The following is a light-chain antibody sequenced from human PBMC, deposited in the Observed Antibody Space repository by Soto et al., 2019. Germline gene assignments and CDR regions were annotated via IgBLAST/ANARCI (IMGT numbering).Light chain of an antibody. Sequence: EIVFTQSPGTLSLSPGERATLSCRASQSVSSSYLAWYQQKPGQAPRLLIYGASSRATGIPDRFSGSGSGTDFTLTISXLEPEDFAVYYCQQYGSSLLTFGGGT. V-gene: IGKV3-20*01. CDR3: QQYGSSLLT. CDR1: QSVSSSY. J-gene: IGKJ4*01. CDR2: GAS.